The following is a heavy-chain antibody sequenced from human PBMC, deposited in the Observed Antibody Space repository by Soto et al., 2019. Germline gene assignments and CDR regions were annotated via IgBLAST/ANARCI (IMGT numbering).Heavy chain of an antibody. Sequence: EVQLLESGGGLVQPGGSLRLSCAASGFTISSSGMRWVRQAPGKELEWVSVINVNIGSKFYADSVTGRFTISRDNSKNTMYLYMNRLRAEDTDVYYYAKEAPDLSGWYYFDYWGQGTLVTVSS. CDR3: AKEAPDLSGWYYFDY. D-gene: IGHD6-19*01. V-gene: IGHV3-23*01. J-gene: IGHJ4*02. CDR1: GFTISSSG. CDR2: INVNIGSK.